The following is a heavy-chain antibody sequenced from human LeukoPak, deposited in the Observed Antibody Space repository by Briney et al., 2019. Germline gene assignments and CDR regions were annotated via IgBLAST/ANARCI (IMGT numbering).Heavy chain of an antibody. CDR2: IKSKTDGGTT. V-gene: IGHV3-15*01. Sequence: GGSLRLSCAASGFTFSNAWMSWVRQAPGKGLEWVGRIKSKTDGGTTDYAAPVKGRFTISRDDSKNTLYLQMNSLTTEDTAVYDCTTDPTVTTGFDYWGQGTLVTVSS. CDR1: GFTFSNAW. J-gene: IGHJ4*02. CDR3: TTDPTVTTGFDY. D-gene: IGHD4-17*01.